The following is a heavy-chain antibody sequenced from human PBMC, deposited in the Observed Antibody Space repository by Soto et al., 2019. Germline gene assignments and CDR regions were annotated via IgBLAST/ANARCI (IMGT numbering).Heavy chain of an antibody. J-gene: IGHJ4*02. CDR3: AREAYGDPDYYFDY. CDR1: GFTFSSYG. Sequence: GGSLRLSCAASGFTFSSYGMHWVRQAPGKGLEWVAVIWYDGSNKYYADSVKGRFTISRDNSKNTLYLQMNSLRAEDTAVYYCAREAYGDPDYYFDYWGQGTLVTVSS. CDR2: IWYDGSNK. V-gene: IGHV3-33*01. D-gene: IGHD4-17*01.